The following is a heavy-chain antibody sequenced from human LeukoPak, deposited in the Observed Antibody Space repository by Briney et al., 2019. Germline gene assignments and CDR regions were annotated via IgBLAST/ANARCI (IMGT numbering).Heavy chain of an antibody. J-gene: IGHJ5*02. V-gene: IGHV1-18*01. D-gene: IGHD3-10*01. Sequence: ASVKVSCKASGYTFTSYGISWVRQAPGQGLEWMGWISGYNGHTNYAQKLQGRVTMTTDKSTSTAYMELRSLRSDDTAVYYCARAEVNYYGSGSYFWFDPWGQGTLVTVSS. CDR2: ISGYNGHT. CDR3: ARAEVNYYGSGSYFWFDP. CDR1: GYTFTSYG.